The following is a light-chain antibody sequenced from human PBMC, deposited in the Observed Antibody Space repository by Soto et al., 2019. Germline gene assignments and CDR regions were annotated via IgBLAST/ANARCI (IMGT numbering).Light chain of an antibody. Sequence: EIVLTQSPATLSLSPGERATLSCRASQSVSSYLAWYQQKPGQAPRLLIYDASNRATGIPARFSGSGSATDFTLTISSLEPEDFAVYYCQQRSNWPPGYTFGQGNKLEIK. J-gene: IGKJ2*01. V-gene: IGKV3-11*01. CDR1: QSVSSY. CDR3: QQRSNWPPGYT. CDR2: DAS.